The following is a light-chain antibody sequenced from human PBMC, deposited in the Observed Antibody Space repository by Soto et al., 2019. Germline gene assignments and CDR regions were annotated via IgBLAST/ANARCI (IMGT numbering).Light chain of an antibody. CDR1: TSDVGGYIS. CDR3: CAYAGRYSWV. V-gene: IGLV2-14*01. Sequence: QSALTQPASVSGSPGQSVTISCTGTTSDVGGYISVSWYQQHPGKAPKLMIYEVSNRPSGVSNRFSGSKSGDTASLTISGLQAEDEADYFCCAYAGRYSWVFGGGTKLTVL. J-gene: IGLJ3*02. CDR2: EVS.